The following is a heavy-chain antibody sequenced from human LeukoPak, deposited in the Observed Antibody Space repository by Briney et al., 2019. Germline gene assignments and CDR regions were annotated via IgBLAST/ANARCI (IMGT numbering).Heavy chain of an antibody. Sequence: PGGSLRLSCAASGFTFSSYAMSWVRQAPGKGLEWVSTISGSGGSTYYADSVKGRITISRDNSKNMLYLQMNSLRAEDTAVYYCTRPTSAWSPFGYWGQGTLVTVSS. V-gene: IGHV3-23*01. CDR1: GFTFSSYA. J-gene: IGHJ4*02. D-gene: IGHD6-19*01. CDR2: ISGSGGST. CDR3: TRPTSAWSPFGY.